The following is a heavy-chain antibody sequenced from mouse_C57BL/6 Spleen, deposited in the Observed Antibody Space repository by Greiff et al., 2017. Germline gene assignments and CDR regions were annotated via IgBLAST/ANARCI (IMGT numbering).Heavy chain of an antibody. D-gene: IGHD4-1*01. J-gene: IGHJ4*01. V-gene: IGHV2-9-1*01. CDR2: IWTGGGT. CDR1: GFSLTSYA. CDR3: ARGLTGTGGYYAMDY. Sequence: VQGVESGPGLVAPSQSLSITCTVSGFSLTSYAISWVRQPPGKGLEWLGVIWTGGGTNYNSALKSRLSISKVNSKSQVFLKMNSLQTDDTARYYCARGLTGTGGYYAMDYWGQGTSVTVSS.